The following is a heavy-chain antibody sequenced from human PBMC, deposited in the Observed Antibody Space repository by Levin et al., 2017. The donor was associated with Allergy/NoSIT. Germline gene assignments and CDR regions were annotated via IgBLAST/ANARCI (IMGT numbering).Heavy chain of an antibody. CDR3: ARDYGSGMDV. V-gene: IGHV3-33*01. CDR2: IWYDGSNK. CDR1: GFTFSSYG. Sequence: GGSLRLSCAASGFTFSSYGMHWVRQAPGKGLEWVAFIWYDGSNKNHADSVKGRFTISRDNSKNTLYLQMNSLRAEDTAVYYCARDYGSGMDVWGQGTTVTVSS. J-gene: IGHJ6*02. D-gene: IGHD3-10*01.